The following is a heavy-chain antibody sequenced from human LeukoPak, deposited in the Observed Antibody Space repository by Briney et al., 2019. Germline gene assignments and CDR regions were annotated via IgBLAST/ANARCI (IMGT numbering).Heavy chain of an antibody. CDR1: GFTFSSYG. CDR2: ISYDGSNK. CDR3: AKETPEDHGDPAFGY. D-gene: IGHD4-17*01. J-gene: IGHJ4*02. V-gene: IGHV3-30*18. Sequence: GGSLRLSCAASGFTFSSYGMHWVRQAPGKGLEWVAVISYDGSNKYYADSVKGRFTISRDNSKNKLYLQMNSLRAEDTAVYYCAKETPEDHGDPAFGYWGKGTLVTVSS.